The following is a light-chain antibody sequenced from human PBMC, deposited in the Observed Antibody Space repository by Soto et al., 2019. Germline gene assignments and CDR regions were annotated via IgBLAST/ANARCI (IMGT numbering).Light chain of an antibody. J-gene: IGKJ4*01. CDR3: QQSYSTPHT. CDR2: AAS. V-gene: IGKV1-39*01. CDR1: QSISSY. Sequence: DIPMTPSPYSLSASVGDRVTITCRASQSISSYLNWYQQKPGKAPKLLIYAASSLQSGVPSRFSGSGSGTDFTLTISSLQPEDFATYYCQQSYSTPHTFGGGTKVEIK.